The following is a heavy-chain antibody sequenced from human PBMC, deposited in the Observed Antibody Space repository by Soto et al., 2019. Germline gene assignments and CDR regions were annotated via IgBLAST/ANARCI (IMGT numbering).Heavy chain of an antibody. D-gene: IGHD5-18*01. V-gene: IGHV4-34*01. Sequence: SETLSLTCVVYGGSFSGYYWTWIRQPPGKGLEWIGEIVHSGSTNYNPSLKSRVTISADTSNNQFSLRLNSVTAADTAVYYCARGGRGRYTYVHLFFDYWGLGTLVTVS. CDR2: IVHSGST. CDR1: GGSFSGYY. CDR3: ARGGRGRYTYVHLFFDY. J-gene: IGHJ4*02.